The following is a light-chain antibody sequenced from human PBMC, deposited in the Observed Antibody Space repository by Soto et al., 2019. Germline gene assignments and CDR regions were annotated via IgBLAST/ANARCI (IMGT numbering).Light chain of an antibody. Sequence: EVVMTQSPATLSVSPGERATLSCRASQSISSNLAWYQQKPCQAPRLLIYGASTRASGISARFSGSGSGTDFTLTISSLQSEDFAVYYCQQYDNWPPWTFGQGTKVEIK. CDR1: QSISSN. J-gene: IGKJ1*01. CDR2: GAS. V-gene: IGKV3-15*01. CDR3: QQYDNWPPWT.